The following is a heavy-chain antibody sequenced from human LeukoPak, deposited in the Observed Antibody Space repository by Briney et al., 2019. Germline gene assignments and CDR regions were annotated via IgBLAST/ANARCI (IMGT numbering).Heavy chain of an antibody. Sequence: SEALSLTCSVSGGSINTYSWNWIRQPPGKGLEWIGRVYYSGSTNYNPSLKSRVTMSGDASNNQLSLRLTSVTAADTAVYYCARRVVEASRITEQNWFDPWGQGTLVTVSS. CDR3: ARRVVEASRITEQNWFDP. J-gene: IGHJ5*02. D-gene: IGHD1-14*01. CDR2: VYYSGST. V-gene: IGHV4-59*08. CDR1: GGSINTYS.